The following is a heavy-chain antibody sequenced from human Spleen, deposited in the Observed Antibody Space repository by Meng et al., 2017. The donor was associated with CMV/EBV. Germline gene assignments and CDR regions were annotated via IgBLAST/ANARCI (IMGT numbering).Heavy chain of an antibody. CDR3: TSNPAARGYSYGYYFDY. CDR1: GFTFSGSA. CDR2: IRSKANSYAT. Sequence: GGSLRLSCAASGFTFSGSAMHWVRQASGKGLEWVGRIRSKANSYATAYAASVKGRFTISRDDSKNTAYLQMNSLKTEDTAVYYCTSNPAARGYSYGYYFDYWGQATLVTVSS. J-gene: IGHJ4*02. D-gene: IGHD5-18*01. V-gene: IGHV3-73*01.